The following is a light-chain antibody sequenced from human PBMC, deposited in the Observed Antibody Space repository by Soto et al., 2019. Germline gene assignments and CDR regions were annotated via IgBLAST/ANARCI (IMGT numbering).Light chain of an antibody. CDR2: GAS. CDR3: LQYSNWPRGA. J-gene: IGKJ1*01. CDR1: RSVGNN. Sequence: EIVMTQSPATLSVSPGEGATLSCRASRSVGNNLAWYQQKPGQSPRLLIYGASTRATGVPARFSGSGSGTEFTLTISSLQSEDLSIYYCLQYSNWPRGAFGQGTKVDIK. V-gene: IGKV3-15*01.